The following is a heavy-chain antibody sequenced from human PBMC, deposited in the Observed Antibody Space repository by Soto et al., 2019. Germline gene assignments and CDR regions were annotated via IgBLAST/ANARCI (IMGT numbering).Heavy chain of an antibody. CDR3: TRALSGSYDS. CDR2: TYYRSKWST. CDR1: GDSVSSKSAA. J-gene: IGHJ5*01. Sequence: RSQTLSLTCVISGDSVSSKSAAWNWIRQSPSRGLEWLGRTYYRSKWSTDYAVSMKSRIAINPDTSKNQFSLQLNSVTPEDTAVYYCTRALSGSYDSWGQGTLVTVSS. D-gene: IGHD1-26*01. V-gene: IGHV6-1*01.